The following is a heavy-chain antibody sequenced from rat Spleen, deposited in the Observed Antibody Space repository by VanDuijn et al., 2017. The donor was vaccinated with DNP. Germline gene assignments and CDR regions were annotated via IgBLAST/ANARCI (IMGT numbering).Heavy chain of an antibody. D-gene: IGHD4-3*01. V-gene: IGHV5-7*01. CDR1: GFTFSDYN. CDR2: ISYDGSST. Sequence: EVQLVESGGGLVQPGRSLKLSCAASGFTFSDYNMAWVRQAPKKGLEWVATISYDGSSTYYRDSVNGRFPISRDNAKSTLYLQMDSLRSEDTATYYCARSIIRGTVFFDYWGQGVMVTVSS. J-gene: IGHJ2*01. CDR3: ARSIIRGTVFFDY.